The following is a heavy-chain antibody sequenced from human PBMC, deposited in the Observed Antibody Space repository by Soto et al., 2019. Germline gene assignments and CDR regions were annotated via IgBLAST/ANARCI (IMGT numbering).Heavy chain of an antibody. J-gene: IGHJ6*02. V-gene: IGHV4-31*03. CDR3: ARDADYGGSRGGMDV. CDR1: GGSLNNADYF. Sequence: QVHLEESGPGLVKPSETLSLICTVSGGSLNNADYFWSWIRHHPENGLEWIGYIYYSGSTRYNPSFKSRATLSIDTSKNQFSRRLKSVTVADTAVYFCARDADYGGSRGGMDVWGRGTAVTVSS. CDR2: IYYSGST. D-gene: IGHD4-17*01.